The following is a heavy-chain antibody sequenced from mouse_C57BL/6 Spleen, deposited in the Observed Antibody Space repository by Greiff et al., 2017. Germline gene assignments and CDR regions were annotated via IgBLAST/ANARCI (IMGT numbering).Heavy chain of an antibody. CDR1: GYTFTSYW. J-gene: IGHJ4*01. D-gene: IGHD1-1*01. CDR3: ARPEDYYGSSSYYYAMDY. V-gene: IGHV1-64*01. Sequence: QVQLQQPGAELVKPGASVKLSCKASGYTFTSYWMHWVKQRPGQGLEWIGMIHPNSGSTNYNEKFKSKAKLTVDKSSSTAYMQLSSLTSEDSAVYYCARPEDYYGSSSYYYAMDYWGQGTSVTVSS. CDR2: IHPNSGST.